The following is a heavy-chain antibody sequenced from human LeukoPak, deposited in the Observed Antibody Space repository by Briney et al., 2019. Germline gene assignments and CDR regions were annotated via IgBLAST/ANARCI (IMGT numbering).Heavy chain of an antibody. CDR3: ARGIVAAAGTSNYYYYMDV. J-gene: IGHJ6*03. CDR2: IKQDGSEK. CDR1: GFTFSSYW. Sequence: HPGGSLRLSCAASGFTFSSYWMSWVRQAPGKGLEWVANIKQDGSEKYYVDSVKGRFTISRDNAKNSLYLQMNSLRAEDTAVYYCARGIVAAAGTSNYYYYMDVWGKGTTVTISS. D-gene: IGHD6-13*01. V-gene: IGHV3-7*01.